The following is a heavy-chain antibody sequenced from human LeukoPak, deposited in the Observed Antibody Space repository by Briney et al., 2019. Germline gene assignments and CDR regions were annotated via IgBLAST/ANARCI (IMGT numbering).Heavy chain of an antibody. D-gene: IGHD3-3*01. CDR3: ARAVFGVVIILSY. CDR1: GFTVSSNY. CDR2: IYSGGST. J-gene: IGHJ4*02. Sequence: GGSLRLFCAASGFTVSSNYMSWVRQAPGKGLEWVSVIYSGGSTYYADSVKGRFTISRDNSKNTLYLQMNSLRAEDTAVYYCARAVFGVVIILSYWGQGTLVTVSS. V-gene: IGHV3-66*02.